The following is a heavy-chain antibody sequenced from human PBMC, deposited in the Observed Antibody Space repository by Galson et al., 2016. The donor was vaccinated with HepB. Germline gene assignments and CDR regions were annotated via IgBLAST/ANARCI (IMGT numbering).Heavy chain of an antibody. D-gene: IGHD2-15*01. J-gene: IGHJ3*02. V-gene: IGHV3-23*01. CDR3: AKVVVVSAVNDAFDI. CDR1: GFTFTNYA. Sequence: SLRLSCAASGFTFTNYAMNWVRQAPGKGLEWVSGISTRGHSTYYADSVQGRFTISRDDSQNTLYLEMNSLRAEDTAIYFCAKVVVVSAVNDAFDIWGKGTMLTVSS. CDR2: ISTRGHST.